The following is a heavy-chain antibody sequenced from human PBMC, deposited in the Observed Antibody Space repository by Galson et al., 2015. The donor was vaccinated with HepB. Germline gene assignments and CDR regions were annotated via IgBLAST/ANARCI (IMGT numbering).Heavy chain of an antibody. Sequence: SLRLSCAASGFTFSAYGMHWVRQAPGKGLEWVAFIRYDGSSKYYTDSVKGRFTISRDNSKNTLYLQMNSLRAEDTSVYFCGKVYYNSSGYYYDYWGQGTLVTVSS. CDR1: GFTFSAYG. D-gene: IGHD3-22*01. CDR2: IRYDGSSK. CDR3: GKVYYNSSGYYYDY. V-gene: IGHV3-30*02. J-gene: IGHJ4*02.